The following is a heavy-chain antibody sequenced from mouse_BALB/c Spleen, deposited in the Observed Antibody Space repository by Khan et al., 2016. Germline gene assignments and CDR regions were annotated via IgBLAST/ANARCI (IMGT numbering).Heavy chain of an antibody. V-gene: IGHV3-8*02. Sequence: EVQLQEPGPSLVRPSQTLSLTCYVTGDSITSGYWNWIRQFPGNKLEYLGYISSSGSTYYNPSLINRISITRDTSKNQFYLQLNSVTTEDEATYYCSTGKEFGWNYYAIDYWGQGTTVTVSS. D-gene: IGHD1-2*01. J-gene: IGHJ4*01. CDR1: GDSITSGY. CDR3: STGKEFGWNYYAIDY. CDR2: ISSSGST.